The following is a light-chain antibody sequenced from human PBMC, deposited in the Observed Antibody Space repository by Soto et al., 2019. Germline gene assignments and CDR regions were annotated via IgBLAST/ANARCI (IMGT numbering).Light chain of an antibody. CDR2: GNS. J-gene: IGLJ1*01. CDR1: SSNIGAGYY. CDR3: QSYDSSLSAS. Sequence: QSVLTQPPSVSGAPGQRVTISCTGSSSNIGAGYYVHWYQQLPGTAPKLLIYGNSNRPSRVPDRFSGSKSGTSASLAITGLQAEDEADYYCQSYDSSLSASFGTGTKLTVL. V-gene: IGLV1-40*01.